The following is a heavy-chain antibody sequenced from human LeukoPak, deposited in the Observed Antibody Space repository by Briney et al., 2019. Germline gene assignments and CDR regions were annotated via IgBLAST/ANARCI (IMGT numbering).Heavy chain of an antibody. CDR3: AKDYGSGRIYFES. D-gene: IGHD1-1*01. CDR2: ISGSTGRT. Sequence: GGSLTLSCVASGFTFENYAMTWVRRAPGKGLEWVSSISGSTGRTYYLDSVEGRFTISRDNSKNTLFLEMNSLRAEDTAVYSCAKDYGSGRIYFESWGQGTLVTVSS. CDR1: GFTFENYA. V-gene: IGHV3-23*01. J-gene: IGHJ4*02.